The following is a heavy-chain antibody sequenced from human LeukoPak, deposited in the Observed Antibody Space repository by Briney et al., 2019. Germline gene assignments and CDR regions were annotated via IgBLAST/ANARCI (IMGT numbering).Heavy chain of an antibody. CDR3: ARGPVSDSSGYYQNFDY. CDR1: GGSISSGGYY. CDR2: IYYSGST. J-gene: IGHJ4*02. Sequence: QTLSLTCTVSGGSISSGGYYWSWIRQHPGKGLEWIGYIYYSGSTYYNPSLKSRVTISVDTSKNQFSLKLSSVTAADTAVYYCARGPVSDSSGYYQNFDYWGQGTLVTVSS. V-gene: IGHV4-31*03. D-gene: IGHD3-22*01.